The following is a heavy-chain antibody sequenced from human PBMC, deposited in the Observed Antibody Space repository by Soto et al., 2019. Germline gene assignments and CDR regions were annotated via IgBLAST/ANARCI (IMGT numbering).Heavy chain of an antibody. CDR1: GYTFTSYY. V-gene: IGHV1-46*01. CDR3: ARGAFVAAKSYGMDV. Sequence: SVKVSCKASGYTFTSYYMHWVRQAPGQGLEWMGIINPSGGSTSYAQKFQGRVTMTRDTSTSTVYMELSSLRSEDTAVYYCARGAFVAAKSYGMDVWGQGTTVTVSS. D-gene: IGHD2-15*01. CDR2: INPSGGST. J-gene: IGHJ6*02.